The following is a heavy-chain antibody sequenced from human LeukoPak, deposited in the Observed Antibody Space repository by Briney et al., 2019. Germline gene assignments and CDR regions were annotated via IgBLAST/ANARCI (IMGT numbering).Heavy chain of an antibody. Sequence: GGSLRLSCAASGFTFSDYYMSWIRQAPGKGLEWVSYISSSGSTIYYADSVKGRFTISRHNAKNSLYLQMNSLRAEDTAVYYCAREESEVTTYVGGNYYYYGMDVWGQGTTVTVSS. CDR2: ISSSGSTI. D-gene: IGHD4-17*01. CDR1: GFTFSDYY. CDR3: AREESEVTTYVGGNYYYYGMDV. V-gene: IGHV3-11*01. J-gene: IGHJ6*02.